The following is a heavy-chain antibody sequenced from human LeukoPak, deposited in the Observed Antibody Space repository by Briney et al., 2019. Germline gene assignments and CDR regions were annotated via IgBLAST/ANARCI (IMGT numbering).Heavy chain of an antibody. CDR3: ARDPTSSWETAFDI. D-gene: IGHD1-26*01. J-gene: IGHJ3*02. CDR1: GFTFNTYT. CDR2: ISSGTSYI. V-gene: IGHV3-21*01. Sequence: PGGSLRLSCAASGFTFNTYTMNWVRQAPGKGPEWVSSISSGTSYIYYADSVKGRFTISRDNAKNSLYLQMNSLRAEDTAVYYCARDPTSSWETAFDIWGQGTMVTVSS.